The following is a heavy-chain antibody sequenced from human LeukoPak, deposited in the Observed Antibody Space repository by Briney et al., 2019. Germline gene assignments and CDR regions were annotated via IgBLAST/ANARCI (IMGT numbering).Heavy chain of an antibody. D-gene: IGHD3-22*01. CDR1: GFTFSSYS. V-gene: IGHV3-21*01. Sequence: PGGSLRLSCAASGFTFSSYSMNWVRQAPGKGLEWVSSISSSSSYIDYADSVKGRFTISRDNAKNSLYLQMNSLRAEDTAVYYCARDLGYYDSSGYWGYAFDIWGQGTMVTVSS. CDR2: ISSSSSYI. CDR3: ARDLGYYDSSGYWGYAFDI. J-gene: IGHJ3*02.